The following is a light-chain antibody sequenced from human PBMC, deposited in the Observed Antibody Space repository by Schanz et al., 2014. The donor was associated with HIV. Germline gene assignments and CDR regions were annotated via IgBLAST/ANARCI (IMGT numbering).Light chain of an antibody. Sequence: EIVLTQSPATLSLSPGERATLSCRASQSVSSYLAWYQQKPGQAPRLLIYGASTRATGVPARFSGSGSGTEFTLTISSLQSEDFAIYYCQQYSSSAYTFGQGTKLDIQ. J-gene: IGKJ2*01. CDR1: QSVSSY. CDR2: GAS. CDR3: QQYSSSAYT. V-gene: IGKV3-15*01.